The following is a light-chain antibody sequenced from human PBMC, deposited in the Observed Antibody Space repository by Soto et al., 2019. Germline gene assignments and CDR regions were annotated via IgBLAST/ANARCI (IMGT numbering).Light chain of an antibody. J-gene: IGLJ2*01. CDR1: SSDVGSYNY. CDR2: DVS. CDR3: NSYTTSRTHVV. Sequence: QSVLTQPASVSGSPGQSITISCTGTSSDVGSYNYVSWYQQYPGKAPKLMIYDVSNRPSGVSYRFSGSKSGNTASLAISGLQAEAEADYYRNSYTTSRTHVVFGGGTKVTVL. V-gene: IGLV2-14*01.